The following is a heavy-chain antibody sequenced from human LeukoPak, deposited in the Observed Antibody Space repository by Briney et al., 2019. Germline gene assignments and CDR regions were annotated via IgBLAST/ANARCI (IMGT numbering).Heavy chain of an antibody. CDR1: GYTFTSYY. Sequence: ASVKVSCKASGYTFTSYYMHWVRQAPGQGLEWMGIINPSGVSTSYAQKFQGRVTMTRDMSTSTVYMELSSLRSEDTAVYYCAREFSSNYGHFDYWGQGTLVTVSS. V-gene: IGHV1-46*01. CDR3: AREFSSNYGHFDY. CDR2: INPSGVST. J-gene: IGHJ4*02. D-gene: IGHD3-16*01.